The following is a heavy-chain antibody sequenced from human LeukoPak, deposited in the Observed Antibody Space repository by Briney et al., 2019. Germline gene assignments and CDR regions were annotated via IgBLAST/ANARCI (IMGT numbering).Heavy chain of an antibody. J-gene: IGHJ4*02. CDR3: AKDYPAMVT. Sequence: GGSLRLSCEASGFTFNNYYMSWVRQAPGKGLEWVAFIRYDGSNKYYADSVKGRFTISRDNSKNTLYLQMNSLRAEDTAVYYCAKDYPAMVTWGQGTLVTVSS. CDR2: IRYDGSNK. CDR1: GFTFNNYY. V-gene: IGHV3-30*02. D-gene: IGHD5-18*01.